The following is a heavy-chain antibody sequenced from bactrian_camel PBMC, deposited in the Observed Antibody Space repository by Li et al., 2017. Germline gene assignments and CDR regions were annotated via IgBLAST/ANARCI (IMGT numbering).Heavy chain of an antibody. CDR1: QYTHNLRV. CDR3: AISLFRWSGPNY. V-gene: IGHV3S54*01. D-gene: IGHD1*01. CDR2: IYMSSGRT. Sequence: HVQLVESGGGSVQAGGSLGLSCEYSQYTHNLRVMGWFRQAPGKEREGVAAIYMSSGRTYYADSVKGRITVAQDNAKDTVYLEMNSLKSEDTALYYCAISLFRWSGPNYWGQGTQVTVS. J-gene: IGHJ4*01.